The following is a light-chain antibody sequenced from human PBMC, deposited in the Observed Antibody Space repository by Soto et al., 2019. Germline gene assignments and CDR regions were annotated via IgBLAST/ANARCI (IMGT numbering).Light chain of an antibody. Sequence: IVLTQSPSTLSGSPGERATLXCRASQSVSSNSAWYQQKPGQAPRLLIYGASTRATGIPARFSGSGSGTEFTLTISSLQSEDFAVYYCQQDNNWPLTFGGGTKVDI. CDR1: QSVSSN. CDR3: QQDNNWPLT. CDR2: GAS. V-gene: IGKV3-15*01. J-gene: IGKJ4*01.